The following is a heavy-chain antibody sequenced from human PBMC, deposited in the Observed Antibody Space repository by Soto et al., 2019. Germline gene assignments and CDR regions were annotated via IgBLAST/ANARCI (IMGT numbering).Heavy chain of an antibody. CDR1: GGSVSSGSYY. CDR3: ARDRGVIPYYFDY. CDR2: IYYSGST. V-gene: IGHV4-61*01. Sequence: PSETLSLTCTVSGGSVSSGSYYWSWIRQPPGKGLEWIGYIYYSGSTNYNPSLKSRVTISVDTSKNQFSLKLSPVTAADTAVYYCARDRGVIPYYFDYWGQGTLVTVSS. D-gene: IGHD3-10*01. J-gene: IGHJ4*02.